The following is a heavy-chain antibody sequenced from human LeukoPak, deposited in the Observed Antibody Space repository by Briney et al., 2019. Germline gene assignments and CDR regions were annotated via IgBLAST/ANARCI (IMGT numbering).Heavy chain of an antibody. V-gene: IGHV3-21*01. J-gene: IGHJ4*02. CDR3: ARDPNWVSSSFPGYFDY. D-gene: IGHD6-13*01. CDR1: GFTFSSYS. Sequence: GGSLRLSCAASGFTFSSYSMNWVRQAPGKGLEWVSSISSSSSYIYYADSVEGRFTISRDNAKNSLYLQMNSLRAEDTAVYYCARDPNWVSSSFPGYFDYWGQGTLVTVSS. CDR2: ISSSSSYI.